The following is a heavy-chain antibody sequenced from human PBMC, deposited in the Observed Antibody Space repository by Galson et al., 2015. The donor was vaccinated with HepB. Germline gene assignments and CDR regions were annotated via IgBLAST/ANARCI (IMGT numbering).Heavy chain of an antibody. J-gene: IGHJ4*02. V-gene: IGHV3-48*01. D-gene: IGHD6-19*01. CDR2: INSGSTTI. CDR1: GFTFSSCS. Sequence: SLRLSCAASGFTFSSCSMNWVRQAPGKGLEWLSYINSGSTTIYYADSVKGRFTISRDNAKNSLYLQMNSLRVEDTAVYYCARDPEVSSGWYLDGFDYWGQGTLVTVSS. CDR3: ARDPEVSSGWYLDGFDY.